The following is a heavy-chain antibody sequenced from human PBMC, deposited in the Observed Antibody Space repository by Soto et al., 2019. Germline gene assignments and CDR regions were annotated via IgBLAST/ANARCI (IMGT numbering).Heavy chain of an antibody. Sequence: EVQLLESGGGLVQPGGPLRLSCAASGFTFSSYAMSWVRQAPGKGLEWVSAISGSGGSTYYADSVKGRFTISRDNSKNTLYLQMNSLRAEDTAVYYCAKQFYDPYYFDYWGQGTLVTVSS. J-gene: IGHJ4*02. CDR2: ISGSGGST. CDR3: AKQFYDPYYFDY. D-gene: IGHD3-3*01. CDR1: GFTFSSYA. V-gene: IGHV3-23*01.